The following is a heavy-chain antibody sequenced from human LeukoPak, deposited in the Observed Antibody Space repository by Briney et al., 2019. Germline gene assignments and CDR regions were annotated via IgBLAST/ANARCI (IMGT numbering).Heavy chain of an antibody. D-gene: IGHD6-19*01. Sequence: GASVKVSCKAFGYTFTGYFMHWVRQAPGQGLEWMGWINPNSGGTNYAQKFQGRVTMTRDTSISTAYMELSRLRSDDTAVYYCARGQGIAVAATKMEMDVWGQGTTVTVSS. J-gene: IGHJ6*02. CDR3: ARGQGIAVAATKMEMDV. V-gene: IGHV1-2*02. CDR1: GYTFTGYF. CDR2: INPNSGGT.